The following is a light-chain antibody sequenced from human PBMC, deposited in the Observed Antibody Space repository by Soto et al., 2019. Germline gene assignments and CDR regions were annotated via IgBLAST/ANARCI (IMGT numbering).Light chain of an antibody. CDR3: QQYGNPPWT. Sequence: TVLTQSPGTLSLSPGERATLSCRASQSIGSGYLAWYQQKPGQAPRLLIYDTSSRATGIPNRFSGSGSGTDFALTISRLEPEDFAVYHCQQYGNPPWTFGQGTRLEIK. V-gene: IGKV3-20*01. CDR1: QSIGSGY. CDR2: DTS. J-gene: IGKJ2*01.